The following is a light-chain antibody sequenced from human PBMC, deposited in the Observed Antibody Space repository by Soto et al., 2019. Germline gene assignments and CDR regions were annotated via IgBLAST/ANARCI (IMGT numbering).Light chain of an antibody. J-gene: IGKJ5*01. CDR2: AAS. V-gene: IGKV1-39*01. CDR3: QQSHSTLIT. CDR1: QSISSY. Sequence: DIQMTQSPSSLSASVGDRVTITCRASQSISSYLNWYQQKPGKAPKLLIYAASSLQSGVPSRFSGSGFGTDFSLTISSLQPEDFATYYCQQSHSTLITFGQGTRLEIK.